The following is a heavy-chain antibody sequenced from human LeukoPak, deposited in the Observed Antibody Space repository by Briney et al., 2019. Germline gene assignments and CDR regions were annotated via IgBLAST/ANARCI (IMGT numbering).Heavy chain of an antibody. J-gene: IGHJ4*02. Sequence: GGSLRLSCAASGFTFSSYGMHRVRQAPGKGLEWVAVISYDGSNKYYADSVKGRFTISRDNSKNTLYLQMNSLRAEDTAVYYCAKGDDYGDYWGQGTLVTVSS. CDR3: AKGDDYGDY. CDR1: GFTFSSYG. V-gene: IGHV3-30*18. CDR2: ISYDGSNK.